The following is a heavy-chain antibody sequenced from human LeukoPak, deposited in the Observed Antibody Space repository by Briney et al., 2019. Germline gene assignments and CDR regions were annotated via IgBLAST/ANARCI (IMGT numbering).Heavy chain of an antibody. CDR3: ARRRDYERGDYLWFDP. V-gene: IGHV4-34*01. CDR2: INHSGST. Sequence: SETLSLTCAVYGGSFSGYYWSWIRQPPGKGLEWIGEINHSGSTNYNPSLKSRVTISVDTSKNQFSLKLSSVTAADTAVYYCARRRDYERGDYLWFDPWGPGTLVTVSS. J-gene: IGHJ5*02. CDR1: GGSFSGYY. D-gene: IGHD3-22*01.